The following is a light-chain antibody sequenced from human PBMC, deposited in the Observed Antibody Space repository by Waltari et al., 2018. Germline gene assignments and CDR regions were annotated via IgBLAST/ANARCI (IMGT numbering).Light chain of an antibody. V-gene: IGKV3-15*01. CDR1: QSVNNK. J-gene: IGKJ4*01. Sequence: EIVMTQSPATLSVSPGERVTLSCRASQSVNNKLAWYQQKPGQAPRILIYDASTRATAIPTSFSGSGSGTEFTITISSLQSEDFAVYYCQQYSDWPLTFGGGTKVEIK. CDR3: QQYSDWPLT. CDR2: DAS.